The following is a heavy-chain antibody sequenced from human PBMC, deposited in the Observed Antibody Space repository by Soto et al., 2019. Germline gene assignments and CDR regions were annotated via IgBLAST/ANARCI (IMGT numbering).Heavy chain of an antibody. CDR2: IYYSGST. CDR1: GGSISSYY. CDR3: ARDGIAARPGWFDP. J-gene: IGHJ5*02. Sequence: LSLTCTVSGGSISSYYWSWIWQPPGKGLEWIGYIYYSGSTNYNPSLKSRVTISVDTSKNQFSLKLSSVTAADTAVYYCARDGIAARPGWFDPWGQGTLVTVSS. D-gene: IGHD6-6*01. V-gene: IGHV4-59*01.